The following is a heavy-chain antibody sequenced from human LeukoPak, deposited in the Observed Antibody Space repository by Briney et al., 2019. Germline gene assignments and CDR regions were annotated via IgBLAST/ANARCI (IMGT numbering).Heavy chain of an antibody. CDR2: IIGGGRNT. CDR3: AKSLKSVVVFSPLDL. Sequence: GGSLRLSCIASGFTFNSYAMTWVRQAPGKGLEWVASIIGGGRNTYHADSLKGRFTISRDSANTALSLHMSSLRPEDSAIYFCAKSLKSVVVFSPLDLWGQGALVSVSS. CDR1: GFTFNSYA. V-gene: IGHV3-23*01. D-gene: IGHD3-22*01. J-gene: IGHJ4*02.